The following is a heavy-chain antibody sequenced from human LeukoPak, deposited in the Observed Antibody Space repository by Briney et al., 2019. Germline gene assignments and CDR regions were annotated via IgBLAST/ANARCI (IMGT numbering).Heavy chain of an antibody. CDR2: ISSSRTYI. CDR3: AKSIYCGVGCFKIDF. CDR1: GFSFNDYT. D-gene: IGHD2-21*01. J-gene: IGHJ4*02. Sequence: GGSLRLSCAASGFSFNDYTMNWVRQAPGEGLEWVSSISSSRTYIYYEDSVKDRFTISRDNAKNSLYLQMNSLRAEDTAVYYCAKSIYCGVGCFKIDFWGQGTLVTVSS. V-gene: IGHV3-21*01.